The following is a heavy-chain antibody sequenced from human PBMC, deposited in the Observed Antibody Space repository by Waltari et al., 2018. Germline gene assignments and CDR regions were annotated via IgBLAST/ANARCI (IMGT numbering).Heavy chain of an antibody. V-gene: IGHV4-61*02. D-gene: IGHD6-19*01. CDR1: GGSISSGRYY. J-gene: IGHJ4*02. Sequence: QVQLQESGPGLVKPSQTLSLTCTVSGGSISSGRYYWSWIRQPAGKGLEWIGRMYTSGSTNYNPSLKSRVTISVDTSKNQFSLKLSSVTAADTAVYYCASSIRGGWFDYWGQGTLVTVSS. CDR2: MYTSGST. CDR3: ASSIRGGWFDY.